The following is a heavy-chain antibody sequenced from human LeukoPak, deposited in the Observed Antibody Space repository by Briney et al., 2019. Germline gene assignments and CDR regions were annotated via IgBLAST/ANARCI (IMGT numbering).Heavy chain of an antibody. Sequence: GESLEISCKGSGYSFTSYWISWVRQMPGKGLECMGRIDPSDSYTKYSPSFQGHVTISGDESISTAYLQWSSLKASDTAMYYCARRRAVAGTGGWFDPWGQGTLVTVSS. D-gene: IGHD6-19*01. J-gene: IGHJ5*02. CDR1: GYSFTSYW. CDR3: ARRRAVAGTGGWFDP. CDR2: IDPSDSYT. V-gene: IGHV5-10-1*01.